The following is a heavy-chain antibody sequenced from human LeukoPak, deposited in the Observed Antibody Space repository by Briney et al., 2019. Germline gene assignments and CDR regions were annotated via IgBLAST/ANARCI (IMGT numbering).Heavy chain of an antibody. Sequence: GASLRISCQGSGYSFTSYWISWVRPMPGKGLEWMGRIDPSDSYTNYSPSFQGHVTISADKSISTAYLQWSSLKASDTAMYYCARGFYGSGSPFDYWGQGTLVTVSS. J-gene: IGHJ4*02. CDR2: IDPSDSYT. D-gene: IGHD3-10*01. CDR3: ARGFYGSGSPFDY. V-gene: IGHV5-10-1*01. CDR1: GYSFTSYW.